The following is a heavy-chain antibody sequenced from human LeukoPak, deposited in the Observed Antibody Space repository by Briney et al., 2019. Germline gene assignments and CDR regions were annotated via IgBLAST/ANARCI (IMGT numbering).Heavy chain of an antibody. CDR3: AKGVSSSGYYPDAFDI. Sequence: GGSLRLSCAASGFTFSSYAMSWVRQAPGKGLEWVSAISGSGGSTYYADSVKGRFTISRDNSKNTLYLQMNSLRAEDTAVYYCAKGVSSSGYYPDAFDIRGQGTMVTVSS. D-gene: IGHD3-22*01. CDR1: GFTFSSYA. V-gene: IGHV3-23*01. J-gene: IGHJ3*02. CDR2: ISGSGGST.